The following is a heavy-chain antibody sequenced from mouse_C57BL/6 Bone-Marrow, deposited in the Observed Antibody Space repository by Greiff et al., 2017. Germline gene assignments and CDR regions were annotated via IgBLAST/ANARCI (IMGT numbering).Heavy chain of an antibody. CDR2: ISNGGGST. Sequence: EVNVVDSGGGLVQPGGSLKLSCAASGFTFSDYYMYWVRQTPEKRLEWVAYISNGGGSTYYPDTVKGRFTISRDNAKNTLYLQMSRLKSEDTAMYYCARHKRLDAMDYWGQGTSVTVSS. CDR1: GFTFSDYY. V-gene: IGHV5-12*01. CDR3: ARHKRLDAMDY. J-gene: IGHJ4*01.